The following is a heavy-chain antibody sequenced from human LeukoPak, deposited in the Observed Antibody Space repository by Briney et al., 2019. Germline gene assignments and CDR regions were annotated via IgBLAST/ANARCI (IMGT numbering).Heavy chain of an antibody. CDR3: ARAGPIAAAGGFNY. CDR2: ISSSSSYI. CDR1: GFTFSSYS. V-gene: IGHV3-21*01. J-gene: IGHJ4*02. Sequence: GGSLRLSCAASGFTFSSYSMNWVRQAPGKGLEWVSSISSSSSYIYYADSVKGRFTISRDNAKNSLYLQMNSLRAEDTAVYYCARAGPIAAAGGFNYWGQGTLVTVSS. D-gene: IGHD6-13*01.